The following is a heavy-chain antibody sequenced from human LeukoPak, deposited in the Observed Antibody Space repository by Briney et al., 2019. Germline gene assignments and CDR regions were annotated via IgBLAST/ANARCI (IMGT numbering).Heavy chain of an antibody. V-gene: IGHV4-34*01. CDR1: GGSFSGYY. J-gene: IGHJ4*02. CDR2: VNHSGST. CDR3: ARDAYCSSTSCYYYFDY. D-gene: IGHD2-2*01. Sequence: SETLSLTCTVYGGSFSGYYWSWIRQPPGKGLEWIGEVNHSGSTNYNPSPKSRVTMSVDTSKNQFSLKLSSVTAADTAVYYCARDAYCSSTSCYYYFDYWGQGTLVTVSS.